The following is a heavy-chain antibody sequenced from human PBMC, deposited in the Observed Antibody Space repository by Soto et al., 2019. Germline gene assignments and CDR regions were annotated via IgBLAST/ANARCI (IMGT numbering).Heavy chain of an antibody. J-gene: IGHJ4*02. V-gene: IGHV4-31*03. Sequence: TSETLSLTCTVSGGSISSGGYYWSWIRQHPGKGLEWIGYIYYSGSTYYNPSLKSRVTISVDTSKNQFSLKLSSVTAADTAVYYCARGWGGMAGYFDYWGQGTLVTVSS. CDR3: ARGWGGMAGYFDY. D-gene: IGHD1-26*01. CDR2: IYYSGST. CDR1: GGSISSGGYY.